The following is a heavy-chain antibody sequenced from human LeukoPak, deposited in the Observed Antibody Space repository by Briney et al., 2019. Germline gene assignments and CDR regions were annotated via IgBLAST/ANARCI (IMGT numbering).Heavy chain of an antibody. CDR3: ARVYGSDYYFDY. CDR2: IIPILGIA. CDR1: GGTFSSYA. V-gene: IGHV1-69*04. Sequence: SVKVSCKASGGTFSSYAISWVRQAPGQGLEWMGRIIPILGIANYAQKFQGRVTITADKSTSTAYMELSGLRSEDTAVYYCARVYGSDYYFDYWGQGTLVTVSS. J-gene: IGHJ4*02. D-gene: IGHD3-10*01.